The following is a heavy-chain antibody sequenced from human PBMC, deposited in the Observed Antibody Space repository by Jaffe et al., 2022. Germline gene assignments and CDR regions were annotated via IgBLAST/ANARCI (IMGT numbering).Heavy chain of an antibody. V-gene: IGHV3-30*02. CDR2: IRYDGSNK. CDR3: AKGGYSSGWTLYYFDY. CDR1: GFTFSSYG. J-gene: IGHJ4*02. D-gene: IGHD6-19*01. Sequence: QVQLVESGGGVVQPGGSLRLSCAASGFTFSSYGMHWVRQAPGKGLEWVAFIRYDGSNKYYADSVKGRFTISRDNSKNTLYLQMNSLRAEDTAVYYCAKGGYSSGWTLYYFDYWGQGTLVTVSS.